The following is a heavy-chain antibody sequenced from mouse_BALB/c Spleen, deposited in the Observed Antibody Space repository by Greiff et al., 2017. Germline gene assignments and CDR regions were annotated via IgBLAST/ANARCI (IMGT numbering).Heavy chain of an antibody. J-gene: IGHJ2*01. CDR1: GYSITSGYY. D-gene: IGHD1-1*01. Sequence: VQLKESGPGLVKPSQSLSLTCSVTGYSITSGYYWNWIRQFPGNKLEWMGYISYDGSNNYNPSLKNRISITRDTSKNQFFLKLNSVTTEDTATYYCASDYYGSSSYYWGQGTTLTVSS. CDR3: ASDYYGSSSYY. CDR2: ISYDGSN. V-gene: IGHV3-6*02.